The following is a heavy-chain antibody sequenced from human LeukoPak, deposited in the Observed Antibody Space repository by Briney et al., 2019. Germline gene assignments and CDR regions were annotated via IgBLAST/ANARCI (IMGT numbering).Heavy chain of an antibody. Sequence: GGSLRLSCAASGFTFSSYGMHWVRQAPGKGLEWVAVIWYDGSNKYYADSVKGRFTISRDNSKYTLYLQMNSLRAEDTAVYYCAKWYYDFWSGYLYYYYYGMDVWGQGTTVTVSS. CDR2: IWYDGSNK. D-gene: IGHD3-3*01. CDR3: AKWYYDFWSGYLYYYYYGMDV. J-gene: IGHJ6*02. V-gene: IGHV3-33*06. CDR1: GFTFSSYG.